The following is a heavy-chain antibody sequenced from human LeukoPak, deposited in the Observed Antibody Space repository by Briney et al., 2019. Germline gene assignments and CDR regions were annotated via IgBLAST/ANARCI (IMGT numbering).Heavy chain of an antibody. D-gene: IGHD6-13*01. J-gene: IGHJ5*02. CDR1: GFTFSSYA. Sequence: GGSLRLSCAASGFTFSSYAMHWVRQAPGRGLEWVAVISYDGSNKYYADSVKGRFTISRDNSKNTLYLQMNSLRAEDTAVYYYARLLDLAAAGNWFDPWGQGTLVTVSS. CDR2: ISYDGSNK. CDR3: ARLLDLAAAGNWFDP. V-gene: IGHV3-30-3*01.